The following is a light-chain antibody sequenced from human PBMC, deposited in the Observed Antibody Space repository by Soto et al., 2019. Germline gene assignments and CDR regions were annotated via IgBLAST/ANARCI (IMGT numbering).Light chain of an antibody. Sequence: MTQSPATLAVSPGGRATLSCRASQSISDTLAWYQQKPGQAPRLLIYGASTRAPGFPARFSGSGSGTDFTLTISSLQSEDFAVYYCQQYNNWPWTFGQGTKVDI. CDR3: QQYNNWPWT. J-gene: IGKJ1*01. CDR1: QSISDT. CDR2: GAS. V-gene: IGKV3-15*01.